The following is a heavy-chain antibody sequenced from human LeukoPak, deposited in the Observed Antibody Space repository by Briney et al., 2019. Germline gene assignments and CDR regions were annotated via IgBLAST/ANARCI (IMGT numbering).Heavy chain of an antibody. V-gene: IGHV4-59*01. CDR3: ARDGGYDYVWGSYRRPQGFDY. Sequence: SETLSLTCTVSGGSISSYYWRWIRQPPGKGLEWIGYIYYSGSTNYNPSLKSRVTISVDTSKNQFSLKLSSVTAADTAVYYCARDGGYDYVWGSYRRPQGFDYWGQGTLVTVSS. J-gene: IGHJ4*02. CDR2: IYYSGST. D-gene: IGHD3-16*02. CDR1: GGSISSYY.